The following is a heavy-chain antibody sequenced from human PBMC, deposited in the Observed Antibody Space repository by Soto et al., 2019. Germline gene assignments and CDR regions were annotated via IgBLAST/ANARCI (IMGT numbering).Heavy chain of an antibody. CDR3: ARRHSHDFYDKDIYVP. J-gene: IGHJ4*02. Sequence: PSETLSLTCVVSGDSISSTHWWTWVRQTPGTGLEWIGEVYHTGSTKYNPSLKNRVTISLDKSNNQFSLNLKSLTAADTAMYYCARRHSHDFYDKDIYVPWGQGTQVTVSS. D-gene: IGHD3-22*01. CDR1: GDSISSTHW. V-gene: IGHV4-4*02. CDR2: VYHTGST.